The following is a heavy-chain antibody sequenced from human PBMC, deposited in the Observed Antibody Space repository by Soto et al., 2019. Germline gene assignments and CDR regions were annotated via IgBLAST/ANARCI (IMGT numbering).Heavy chain of an antibody. J-gene: IGHJ6*02. D-gene: IGHD3-16*01. CDR1: GGSISSYY. CDR2: IYYSGST. V-gene: IGHV4-59*01. Sequence: SETLSLTCTVSGGSISSYYWSWIRQPPGKGLEWIGYIYYSGSTNYNPSLKSRVTISVDTSKNQFSLKLSSVTAADTAVYYCAGVSPNWVTHHYYYYGMDVWGQGTTVTVSS. CDR3: AGVSPNWVTHHYYYYGMDV.